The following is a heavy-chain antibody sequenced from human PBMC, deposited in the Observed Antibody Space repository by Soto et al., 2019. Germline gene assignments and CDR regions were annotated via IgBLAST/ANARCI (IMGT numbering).Heavy chain of an antibody. J-gene: IGHJ4*02. CDR3: ARDLRTATDY. V-gene: IGHV3-74*03. CDR2: ISSDGSSTT. CDR1: GFTFSSYW. D-gene: IGHD5-18*01. Sequence: EVQLVESGGGLVQPGGSLRLSCVASGFTFSSYWMHWVRQAPGKGLVWVSRISSDGSSTTAYADSVKGRFTISRDNAKNTLYLQINSLRAEDTAVYYCARDLRTATDYWGQGTLVTVSS.